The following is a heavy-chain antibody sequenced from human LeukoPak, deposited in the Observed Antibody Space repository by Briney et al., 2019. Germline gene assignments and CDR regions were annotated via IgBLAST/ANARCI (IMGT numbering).Heavy chain of an antibody. Sequence: GGSLRLSCAASGFTFSSHGMNWVRQAPGKGLEWVSGIIPSSHTTYYADSVRGRFTISRDNSRNTLYLQMNSLRAEDTAVYYCAKDDRWLQFCCWGQGTLVTVSA. CDR1: GFTFSSHG. J-gene: IGHJ4*02. D-gene: IGHD5-24*01. V-gene: IGHV3-23*01. CDR2: IIPSSHTT. CDR3: AKDDRWLQFCC.